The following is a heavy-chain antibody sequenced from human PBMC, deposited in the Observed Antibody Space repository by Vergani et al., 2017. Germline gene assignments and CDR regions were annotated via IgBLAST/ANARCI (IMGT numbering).Heavy chain of an antibody. CDR1: GFTFGDYA. CDR2: IRSKAYGGTT. D-gene: IGHD2-21*01. J-gene: IGHJ6*03. Sequence: EVQLVESGGGLVQPGRSLRLSCTASGFTFGDYAMSWFRKAPGKGLEWVGGIRSKAYGGTTEYAASLKGRFTISRDASKSIAYLQMNSLKPEDTAVYYCTRVCCGSYYYYYMDVLGKGTTVTVSS. V-gene: IGHV3-49*03. CDR3: TRVCCGSYYYYYMDV.